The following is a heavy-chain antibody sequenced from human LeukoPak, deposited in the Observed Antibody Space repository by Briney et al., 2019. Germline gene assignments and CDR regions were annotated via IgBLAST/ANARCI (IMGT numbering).Heavy chain of an antibody. D-gene: IGHD3-9*01. J-gene: IGHJ6*02. CDR2: ISGSGGST. CDR1: GFTFSSYA. V-gene: IGHV3-23*01. Sequence: GGSLRLSCAASGFTFSSYAMSWVRQAPGKGLEWVSAISGSGGSTYYADSVKGRFTISRDNSKNTLYLQMNSLRAEDTAVYYCARDRDYDILTQWKSGYYGMDVCGQGTTVTVSS. CDR3: ARDRDYDILTQWKSGYYGMDV.